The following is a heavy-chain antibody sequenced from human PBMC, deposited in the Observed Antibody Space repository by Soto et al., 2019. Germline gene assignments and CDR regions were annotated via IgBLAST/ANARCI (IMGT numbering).Heavy chain of an antibody. CDR1: GDSVSSNSAA. CDR3: ARGGCSGGSCYYYYYMDV. D-gene: IGHD2-15*01. Sequence: QVQLQQSGPGLVKPSQTLSLTCAISGDSVSSNSAAWNWIRQSPSRGLEWLGRTYYRSKWYNDYAVCVKSRITITPDTSKNQFSLQLNSVTPEDTAVYYCARGGCSGGSCYYYYYMDVWGKGTTVTVSS. J-gene: IGHJ6*03. CDR2: TYYRSKWYN. V-gene: IGHV6-1*01.